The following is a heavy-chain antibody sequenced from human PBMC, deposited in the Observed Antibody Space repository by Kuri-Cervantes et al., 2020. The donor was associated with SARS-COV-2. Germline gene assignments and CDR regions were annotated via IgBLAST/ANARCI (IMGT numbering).Heavy chain of an antibody. J-gene: IGHJ4*02. V-gene: IGHV4-30-4*08. CDR3: ARAHPSSSSPPFFDY. Sequence: SETLSLTCTVSGYSISSGDYYWSWIRQPPGKGLEWIGYIYYSGSTYYNPSLKSRVTISVDTSKNQFSLKLSSVTAADTAVYYCARAHPSSSSPPFFDYWGQGTLVTVSS. CDR2: IYYSGST. CDR1: GYSISSGDYY. D-gene: IGHD6-6*01.